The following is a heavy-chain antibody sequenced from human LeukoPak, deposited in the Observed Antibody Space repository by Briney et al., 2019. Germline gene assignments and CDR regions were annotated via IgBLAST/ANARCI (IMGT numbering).Heavy chain of an antibody. CDR2: ISGDGSNT. Sequence: GGSLRLSCAAAGFTFDEYALHWVRQAPGKGLEWVSLISGDGSNTWYADSVKGRFTISRDNTENSLYLHMNSLGTEDTAFYYCAKDKSPLYYDYIWGSYRLPFDSWGQGTLVTVSS. D-gene: IGHD3-16*02. CDR3: AKDKSPLYYDYIWGSYRLPFDS. CDR1: GFTFDEYA. V-gene: IGHV3-43*02. J-gene: IGHJ4*02.